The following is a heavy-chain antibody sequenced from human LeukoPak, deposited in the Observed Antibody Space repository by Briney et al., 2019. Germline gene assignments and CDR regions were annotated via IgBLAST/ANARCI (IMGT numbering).Heavy chain of an antibody. CDR3: ARVKGSMIVVGVFDY. CDR1: GYTFTSYA. V-gene: IGHV1-46*01. D-gene: IGHD3-22*01. J-gene: IGHJ4*02. Sequence: GASVKVSCKASGYTFTSYAMNWVRQAPGQGLEWMGIINPSGGSTSYAQKFQGRVTMTRDTSTSTVYMELSSLRSEDTAVYYCARVKGSMIVVGVFDYWGQGTLVTVSS. CDR2: INPSGGST.